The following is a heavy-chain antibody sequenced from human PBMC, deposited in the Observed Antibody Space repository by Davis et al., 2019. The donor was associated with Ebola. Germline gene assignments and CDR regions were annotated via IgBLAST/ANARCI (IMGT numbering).Heavy chain of an antibody. CDR1: GGTFSSYA. CDR3: ARDHPDYGDYGGADY. CDR2: IIPIFGTA. J-gene: IGHJ4*02. D-gene: IGHD4-17*01. Sequence: SVQVSCKASGGTFSSYAISWVRQAPGQGLEWMGGIIPIFGTANYAQQFQGRVTITADESTSTAYMELSSLRSEDTAVYYCARDHPDYGDYGGADYWGQGTLVTVSS. V-gene: IGHV1-69*13.